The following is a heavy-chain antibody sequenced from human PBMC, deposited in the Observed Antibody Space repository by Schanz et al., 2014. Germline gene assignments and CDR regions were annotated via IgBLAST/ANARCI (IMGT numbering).Heavy chain of an antibody. CDR2: INSVGSNT. CDR1: GFTFSSHW. J-gene: IGHJ3*02. Sequence: EVQLLESGGGLVQPGGSLRLSCAASGFTFSSHWMHWVRQDPGKGLVWVARINSVGSNTNYADSVTGRFTISRDNAKNTLYPQMNTLRAEDTAADYCARKMKLGVYGGKGHDSLDIWGQGTMVTVSS. CDR3: ARKMKLGVYGGKGHDSLDI. V-gene: IGHV3-74*01. D-gene: IGHD4-17*01.